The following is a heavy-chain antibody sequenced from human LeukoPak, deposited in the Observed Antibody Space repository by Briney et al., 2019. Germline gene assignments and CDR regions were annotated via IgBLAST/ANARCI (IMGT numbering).Heavy chain of an antibody. V-gene: IGHV1-2*02. CDR1: GYTFTGYY. D-gene: IGHD3-22*01. CDR3: ARVPPPYNYSYYYYYYMDV. J-gene: IGHJ6*03. CDR2: INPNSGGT. Sequence: ASVKVSCKASGYTFTGYYMHWVRQAPGQGLEWMGWINPNSGGTNYAQKFQGRATMTRDTSISTAYMELSRLRSDDTAVYYCARVPPPYNYSYYYYYYMDVWGKGTTVTVSS.